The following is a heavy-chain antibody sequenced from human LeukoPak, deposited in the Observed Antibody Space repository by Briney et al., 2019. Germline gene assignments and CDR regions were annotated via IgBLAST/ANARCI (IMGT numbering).Heavy chain of an antibody. J-gene: IGHJ4*02. Sequence: SETLSLTCAVYGGSFSGYYWSWIRQPPGRGRNGIGEINHSGSTNYNPSLKSRVTISVDTSKNQFSLKLSSVTAADTAVYYCARMRRNGSGSSYFDYWGQGTLVTVSS. D-gene: IGHD3-10*01. V-gene: IGHV4-34*01. CDR1: GGSFSGYY. CDR2: INHSGST. CDR3: ARMRRNGSGSSYFDY.